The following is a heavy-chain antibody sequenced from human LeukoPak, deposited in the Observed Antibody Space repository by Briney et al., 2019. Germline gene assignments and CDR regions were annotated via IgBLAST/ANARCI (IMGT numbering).Heavy chain of an antibody. CDR3: ARDLSHDSSWNIIS. D-gene: IGHD6-13*01. J-gene: IGHJ5*02. CDR2: IHSGGST. CDR1: GFSVRTNY. V-gene: IGHV3-53*01. Sequence: PGGSLRLSCVASGFSVRTNYMSWVRQAPGKGLEWVSMIHSGGSTYYADSVQGRFTISRDIPKNTLYLQMNSLRVEDTAIYYCARDLSHDSSWNIISWGQGTLVTVSS.